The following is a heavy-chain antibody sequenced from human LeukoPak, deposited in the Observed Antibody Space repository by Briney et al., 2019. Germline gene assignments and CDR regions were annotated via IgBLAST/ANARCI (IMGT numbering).Heavy chain of an antibody. Sequence: GGSLRLSCAASGFTFRNYGMHWVRQAPGKGLEWVAFIRYDGNNKLYADSMKGRFTISRDNSKNTLYLQMNSLRAEDTAVYYCAKDRGGDSSGGNAFDIWGQGTMVTVSS. J-gene: IGHJ3*02. CDR1: GFTFRNYG. CDR2: IRYDGNNK. CDR3: AKDRGGDSSGGNAFDI. D-gene: IGHD3-22*01. V-gene: IGHV3-30*02.